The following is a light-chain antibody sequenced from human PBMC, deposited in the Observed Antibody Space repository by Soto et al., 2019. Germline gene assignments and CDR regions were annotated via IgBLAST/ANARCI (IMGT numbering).Light chain of an antibody. Sequence: QSDLTQPASVSGSPGQSITRACTGTSSDVGGYNYVSWYQQHPGKAPKLMIYAVTDRPSGVSSRFSGSKSGNTASLTISGLQAEDEADYYCSSYTSSSTLFGTGTKVTVL. CDR1: SSDVGGYNY. CDR2: AVT. J-gene: IGLJ1*01. CDR3: SSYTSSSTL. V-gene: IGLV2-14*01.